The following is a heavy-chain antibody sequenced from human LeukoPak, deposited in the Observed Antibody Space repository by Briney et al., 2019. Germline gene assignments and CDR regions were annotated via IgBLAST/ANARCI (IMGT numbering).Heavy chain of an antibody. Sequence: GGSLRLSCAASGFTFSSYSMNWVRQAPGKGLEWVAVISYDGSNKYYADSVKGRFTISRDNAKNSLYLQMNSLRAEDTAVYYCARDRLPWNDDAFDIWGQGTMVTVSS. J-gene: IGHJ3*02. V-gene: IGHV3-30*03. CDR3: ARDRLPWNDDAFDI. D-gene: IGHD1-1*01. CDR2: ISYDGSNK. CDR1: GFTFSSYS.